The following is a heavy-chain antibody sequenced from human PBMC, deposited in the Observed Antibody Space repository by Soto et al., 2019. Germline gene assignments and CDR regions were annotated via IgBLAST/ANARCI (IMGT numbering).Heavy chain of an antibody. Sequence: ESGGGLVQPGGSLRLSCAASGFTFSSYAMHWVRQAPGKGLEYVSAISSNGGSTYYANSVKGRFTISRDNSKNTLYLQMGSLRAEDMAVYYCARGPLRGYCSSTSCYDYFQHWGQGTLVTVSS. CDR2: ISSNGGST. J-gene: IGHJ1*01. V-gene: IGHV3-64*01. D-gene: IGHD2-2*01. CDR3: ARGPLRGYCSSTSCYDYFQH. CDR1: GFTFSSYA.